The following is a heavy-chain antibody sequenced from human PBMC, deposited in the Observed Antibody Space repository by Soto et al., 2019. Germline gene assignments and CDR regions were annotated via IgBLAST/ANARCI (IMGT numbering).Heavy chain of an antibody. V-gene: IGHV1-69*06. J-gene: IGHJ4*02. CDR3: ARGWMDSGFWMRITGTAEEQDH. D-gene: IGHD1-7*01. Sequence: QVQLVQSGAEVKKPGSSVNVSCKASGGTFSSYAISWVRQAPGQGLEWMGGIIPMFGTANYAKKYQGRVTNTAANPTSTAYMRLGSLRSEDTAVYYFARGWMDSGFWMRITGTAEEQDHWGQGTLGTV. CDR2: IIPMFGTA. CDR1: GGTFSSYA.